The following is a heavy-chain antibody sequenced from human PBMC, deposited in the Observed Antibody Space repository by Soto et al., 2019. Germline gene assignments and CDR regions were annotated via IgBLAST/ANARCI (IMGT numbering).Heavy chain of an antibody. CDR2: VYHNGGA. Sequence: SETLSLTCTVSGVSIHNSHSFCSLIVQPPVKGLQFIASVYHNGGAHYNSSLKSRVTISVDTANNQVSLRMRSLTAADTAFCYCGRVVEGATRHTDPDSWGQGILVTVSS. CDR3: GRVVEGATRHTDPDS. V-gene: IGHV4-39*01. D-gene: IGHD2-21*01. J-gene: IGHJ5*01. CDR1: GVSIHNSHSF.